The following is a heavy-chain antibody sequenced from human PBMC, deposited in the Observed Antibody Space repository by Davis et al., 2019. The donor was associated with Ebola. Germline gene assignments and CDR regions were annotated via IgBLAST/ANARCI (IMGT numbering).Heavy chain of an antibody. D-gene: IGHD5/OR15-5a*01. J-gene: IGHJ6*04. CDR2: ISYDGSNK. V-gene: IGHV3-30-3*01. CDR3: ARVSLSTRNYYGLDV. CDR1: GFTFSSYP. Sequence: GESLKISCAASGFTFSSYPMHWVRQAPGKGLEWVALISYDGSNKYYADSVKGRFTISRENSQNTVYLQINSLRAEDTAMYYCARVSLSTRNYYGLDVWGEGTTVTVSS.